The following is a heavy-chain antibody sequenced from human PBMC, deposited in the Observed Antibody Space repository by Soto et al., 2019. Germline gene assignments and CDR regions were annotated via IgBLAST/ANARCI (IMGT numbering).Heavy chain of an antibody. CDR1: EYIFTPYA. J-gene: IGHJ2*01. Sequence: VASVKVSCKASEYIFTPYAMHWVRQAPGQRFEWIGWINADNGNTKYSQKFQGRVTFTRDTSVTTAYMDISSLRSEDTAVYFCARGSPGGDFVFHWYFDLWGRGTLVPVSS. V-gene: IGHV1-3*01. D-gene: IGHD2-21*02. CDR2: INADNGNT. CDR3: ARGSPGGDFVFHWYFDL.